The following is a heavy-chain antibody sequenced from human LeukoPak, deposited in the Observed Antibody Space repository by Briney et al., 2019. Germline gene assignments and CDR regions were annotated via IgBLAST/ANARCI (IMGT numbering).Heavy chain of an antibody. Sequence: GGSLRLSCAASGFSFSSYWMHWVRQAPGKGLVWVSRINSDGSSTIYADSVKGRFTISRDNAKNTLYLQMNSLRAEDTAVYYCARDIAIGSGWTGYFDYWGQGTLVTVSS. CDR1: GFSFSSYW. CDR3: ARDIAIGSGWTGYFDY. CDR2: INSDGSST. V-gene: IGHV3-74*01. D-gene: IGHD6-19*01. J-gene: IGHJ4*02.